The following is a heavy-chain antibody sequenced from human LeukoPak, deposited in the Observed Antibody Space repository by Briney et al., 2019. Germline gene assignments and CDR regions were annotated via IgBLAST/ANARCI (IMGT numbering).Heavy chain of an antibody. CDR2: IYPGDSDA. D-gene: IGHD3-10*01. CDR3: ARQRGASGNINYFDP. V-gene: IGHV5-51*01. CDR1: GYSFTTYW. Sequence: GESLKISCETSGYSFTTYWIGWVRQMPGTGLEWVGAIYPGDSDARYSPSFQGQVTISADKSIRTAYLQWSSLKASDTAIYYCARQRGASGNINYFDPWGQGTLVTVSS. J-gene: IGHJ5*02.